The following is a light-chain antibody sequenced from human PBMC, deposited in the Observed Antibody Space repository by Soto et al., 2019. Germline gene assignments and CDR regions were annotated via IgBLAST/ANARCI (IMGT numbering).Light chain of an antibody. CDR1: QSLQHRDGKTY. CDR2: EVS. V-gene: IGKV2D-29*01. CDR3: MQDVELPFT. J-gene: IGKJ4*01. Sequence: DVVLTQTPLSLSVTPGQPASMSCKSSQSLQHRDGKTYLYWYLQKPGQPPQLLIYEVSNRFSGVSDRFSASGSGTDFTLKISRVEAEDGGVYYCMQDVELPFTFGGGTKVEIK.